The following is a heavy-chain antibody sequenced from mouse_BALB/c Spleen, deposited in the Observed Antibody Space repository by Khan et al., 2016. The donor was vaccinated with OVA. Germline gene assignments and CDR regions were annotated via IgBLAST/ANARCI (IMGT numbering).Heavy chain of an antibody. CDR1: GFTFSNYG. CDR3: ARDYWFVY. CDR2: ISSGGST. Sequence: EVELVESGGGLVKPGGSLKVSCAASGFTFSNYGMSWVRQTPEKRLNWVASISSGGSTYYPDSVKGRFTISRDNARHILYLQMSSLRSEDTAMYYCARDYWFVYRGQGTLVTVSA. V-gene: IGHV5-6-5*01. J-gene: IGHJ3*01.